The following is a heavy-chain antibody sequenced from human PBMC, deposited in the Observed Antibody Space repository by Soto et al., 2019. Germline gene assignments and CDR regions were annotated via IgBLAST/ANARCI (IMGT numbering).Heavy chain of an antibody. D-gene: IGHD3-22*01. J-gene: IGHJ4*02. Sequence: SETLSLTCAVYGGSFSGYYWSWMRQPPGKGLEWIGEINHSGSTNYNPSLKSRVTISVDTSKNQFSLKLSSVTAADTAVYYCARGRSVLFLYYYDSSGNTFDYWGQGTLVTVSS. V-gene: IGHV4-34*01. CDR2: INHSGST. CDR3: ARGRSVLFLYYYDSSGNTFDY. CDR1: GGSFSGYY.